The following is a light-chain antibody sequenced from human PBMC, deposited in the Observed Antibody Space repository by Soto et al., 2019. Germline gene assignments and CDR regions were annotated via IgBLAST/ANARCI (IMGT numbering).Light chain of an antibody. CDR2: DVT. V-gene: IGLV2-14*03. J-gene: IGLJ1*01. Sequence: QPVLTQPASVSGSPGQSITISCTGTSSDVGRYNYVSWYQQHPGKAPKLIISDVTDRPSGVSNRFSGSKSGSTASLTISGLQAEDEADYYCNSYTGTSARYVFGTGTKVTVL. CDR3: NSYTGTSARYV. CDR1: SSDVGRYNY.